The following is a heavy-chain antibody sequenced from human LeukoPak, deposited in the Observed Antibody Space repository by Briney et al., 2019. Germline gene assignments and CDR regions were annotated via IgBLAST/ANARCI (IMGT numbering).Heavy chain of an antibody. CDR3: ARDGTPMIVLADDAFDI. Sequence: PGGSRRLSCAASGFTFSSYWMSWVRQAPGKGLEWVANIKQDGSEKYYVDSVKGRFTISRDNAKNSLYLQMNSLRAEDTAVYYCARDGTPMIVLADDAFDIWGQGTMVTVSS. D-gene: IGHD3-22*01. CDR2: IKQDGSEK. J-gene: IGHJ3*02. V-gene: IGHV3-7*01. CDR1: GFTFSSYW.